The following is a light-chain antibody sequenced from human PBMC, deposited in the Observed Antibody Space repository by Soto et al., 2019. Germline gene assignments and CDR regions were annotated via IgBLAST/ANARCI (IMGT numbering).Light chain of an antibody. Sequence: DFQMTQSPSTLSASVGDRVTITCRASQSISNWLAWYQQQSGKAPKLLIYKASSLESGVPSRFSGSGSRTEFTLTISSLQPDDCATYYCQQYYGPWTFGQGTKVEVK. CDR3: QQYYGPWT. V-gene: IGKV1-5*03. CDR2: KAS. J-gene: IGKJ1*01. CDR1: QSISNW.